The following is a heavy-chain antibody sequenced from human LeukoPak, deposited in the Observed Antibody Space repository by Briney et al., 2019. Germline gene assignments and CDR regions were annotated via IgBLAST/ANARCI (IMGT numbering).Heavy chain of an antibody. V-gene: IGHV1-69*13. Sequence: SVKVSCKASGGTFTSYAISWVRQAPGQGPEWMGGIIPIFGTANYAQKFQGRVTITADESTSTAYMELSSLRSEDTAVYYCAPYYDFWSGYYVREVWFDPWGQGTLVTVSS. CDR1: GGTFTSYA. CDR2: IIPIFGTA. D-gene: IGHD3-3*01. CDR3: APYYDFWSGYYVREVWFDP. J-gene: IGHJ5*02.